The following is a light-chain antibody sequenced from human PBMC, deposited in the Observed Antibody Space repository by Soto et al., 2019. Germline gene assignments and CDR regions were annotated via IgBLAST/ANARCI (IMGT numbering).Light chain of an antibody. CDR1: QSVSSSY. CDR3: QQYGSSPPWT. V-gene: IGKV3-20*01. Sequence: EIVLTQSPGTLSLSPVQRATLSCRAIQSVSSSYLAWYQQKPGQAPRLLIYGASSRATGIPDRFSGSGSGTDFTLTISRLEPEDFAVYYCQQYGSSPPWTFGQGTKVDIK. CDR2: GAS. J-gene: IGKJ1*01.